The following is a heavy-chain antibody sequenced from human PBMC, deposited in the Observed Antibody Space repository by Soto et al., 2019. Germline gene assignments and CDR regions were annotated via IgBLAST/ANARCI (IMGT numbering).Heavy chain of an antibody. CDR1: GFTFGDYA. J-gene: IGHJ5*02. CDR2: IRSKAYGGTT. V-gene: IGHV3-49*03. CDR3: TRAGESLIVYANGRSP. Sequence: GGSLRLSCTASGFTFGDYAMSWFRQAPGKGLEWVGFIRSKAYGGTTEYAASVKGRFTISRDDSKSIAYLQMNSLKTEDTAVYYCTRAGESLIVYANGRSPCGQGTLVTVSS. D-gene: IGHD2-8*01.